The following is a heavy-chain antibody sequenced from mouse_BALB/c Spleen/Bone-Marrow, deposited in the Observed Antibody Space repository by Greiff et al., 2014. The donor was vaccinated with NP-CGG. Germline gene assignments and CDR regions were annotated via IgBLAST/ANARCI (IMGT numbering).Heavy chain of an antibody. J-gene: IGHJ4*01. CDR2: INPYNGAT. Sequence: EVQLQQSGPELVKPGASVKISCKPSGYSFTGYFIHWVQQSHVKSLEWIGHINPYNGATNYNQNFKDKASLTVDKSSSTAYMELHSPASEDSAVYYCARRRGNYEVDYWGQGTSVTVSS. CDR1: GYSFTGYF. D-gene: IGHD2-1*01. V-gene: IGHV1-31*01. CDR3: ARRRGNYEVDY.